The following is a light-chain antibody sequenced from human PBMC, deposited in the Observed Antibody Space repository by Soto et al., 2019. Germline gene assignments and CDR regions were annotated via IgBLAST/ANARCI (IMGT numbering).Light chain of an antibody. CDR1: QSVSSN. V-gene: IGKV3-11*01. CDR3: QQRSNWPPIT. J-gene: IGKJ5*01. Sequence: EIVLTQAPATLSVSPGERPTLSCRSSQSVSSNLAWYQQKPGQAPRLLIYGASTRATGIPARFSGSGSGTDFTLTISSLEPEDFAVYYCQQRSNWPPITFGQGTRLEI. CDR2: GAS.